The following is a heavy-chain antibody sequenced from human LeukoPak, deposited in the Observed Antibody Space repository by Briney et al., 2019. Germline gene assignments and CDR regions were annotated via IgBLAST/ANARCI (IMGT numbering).Heavy chain of an antibody. J-gene: IGHJ3*02. Sequence: PGGSLRLSCAASGFTFSSYAMHWVRQAPGKGLEWVAVISYDGSNKYYADSVKGRFTISRDNSKNTLYLQMNSLRAEDTAVYYCARPYYYDSSGYYPDAFDIWGQGTMVTVSS. D-gene: IGHD3-22*01. CDR1: GFTFSSYA. CDR2: ISYDGSNK. V-gene: IGHV3-30-3*01. CDR3: ARPYYYDSSGYYPDAFDI.